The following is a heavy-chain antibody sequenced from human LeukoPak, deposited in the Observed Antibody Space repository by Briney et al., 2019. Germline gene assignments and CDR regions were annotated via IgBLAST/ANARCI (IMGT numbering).Heavy chain of an antibody. V-gene: IGHV4-59*01. CDR1: GGSISSYY. J-gene: IGHJ5*02. Sequence: PSETLSLTCTVSGGSISSYYWSWIRQPPGKGLEWIGYIYYSGSTNYNPSLKSRVTISVDTSKNQFSLKLSSVTAADTAVYYCARVVGAAAGTVVPDSWFDPWGQGTLVTVSS. D-gene: IGHD6-13*01. CDR3: ARVVGAAAGTVVPDSWFDP. CDR2: IYYSGST.